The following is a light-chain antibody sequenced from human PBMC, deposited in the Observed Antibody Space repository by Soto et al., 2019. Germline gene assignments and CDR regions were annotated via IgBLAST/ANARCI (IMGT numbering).Light chain of an antibody. Sequence: DIQMTQSPSSLSVSLGDRVTITCQASQSISNYLNWYQQKPGKAPKLLISVASTLQSGVPSRFSGGGSGTDFTLTISSLQPEDVATYYCQQSFSVPPTFGGGTKVAIK. CDR1: QSISNY. CDR3: QQSFSVPPT. V-gene: IGKV1-39*01. CDR2: VAS. J-gene: IGKJ4*01.